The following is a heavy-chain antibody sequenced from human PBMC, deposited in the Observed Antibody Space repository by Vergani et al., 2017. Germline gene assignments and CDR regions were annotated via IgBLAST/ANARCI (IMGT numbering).Heavy chain of an antibody. CDR2: IIPMFGTA. J-gene: IGHJ6*02. CDR3: ARETYSSSLYYSGGDYYYYGMDV. D-gene: IGHD6-13*01. V-gene: IGHV1-69*18. Sequence: QVQLVQSGAEVKKPGSSVKVSCKASGGTFSSYAISWVRQAPGQGLEWMGRIIPMFGTANYAQKFQGRVTITADESTSTTYMELSSLRSEDTAVYYCARETYSSSLYYSGGDYYYYGMDVWGQGTTVTVSS. CDR1: GGTFSSYA.